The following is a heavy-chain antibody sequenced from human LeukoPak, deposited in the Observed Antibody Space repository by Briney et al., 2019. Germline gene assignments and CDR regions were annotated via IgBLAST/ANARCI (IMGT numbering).Heavy chain of an antibody. V-gene: IGHV3-23*01. CDR2: ITKSGDQT. CDR1: GITFSNSA. J-gene: IGHJ3*02. D-gene: IGHD5-24*01. Sequence: PGGSLRLSCVPSGITFSNSALSWVRQAPGKGLEWVSTITKSGDQTYYADSVKGLFTISRDISKNTLYLQMNSLRAEDTAVYHCVKSAGKDGYRDVFDIWGQGTVVTVS. CDR3: VKSAGKDGYRDVFDI.